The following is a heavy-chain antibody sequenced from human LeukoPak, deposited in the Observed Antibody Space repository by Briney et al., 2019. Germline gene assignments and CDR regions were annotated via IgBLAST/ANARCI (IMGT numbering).Heavy chain of an antibody. Sequence: GGSLRLPCAASGFTFSSYSMNWVRQAPGKGLEWVSSISSSSSYIYYADSVKGRFTTSRDNAKNSLYLQMNSLRAEDTAVYYCARDHYDILTGSYYYGMDVWGQGTTVTVSS. V-gene: IGHV3-21*01. CDR2: ISSSSSYI. CDR1: GFTFSSYS. CDR3: ARDHYDILTGSYYYGMDV. J-gene: IGHJ6*02. D-gene: IGHD3-9*01.